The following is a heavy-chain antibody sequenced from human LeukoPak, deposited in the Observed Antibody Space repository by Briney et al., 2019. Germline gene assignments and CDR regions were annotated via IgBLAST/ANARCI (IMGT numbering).Heavy chain of an antibody. D-gene: IGHD6-13*01. Sequence: PSETLSLTCAVYGGSFSGYYWSWIRQPPGKGLEWIGEINHSGSTNYNPSLKSRVTISVDTSKNQFSLQLNSVTPEDTAVYYCARGGIAAPFGPLDYYYMDVWGKGTTVTVSS. CDR3: ARGGIAAPFGPLDYYYMDV. J-gene: IGHJ6*03. CDR1: GGSFSGYY. V-gene: IGHV4-34*01. CDR2: INHSGST.